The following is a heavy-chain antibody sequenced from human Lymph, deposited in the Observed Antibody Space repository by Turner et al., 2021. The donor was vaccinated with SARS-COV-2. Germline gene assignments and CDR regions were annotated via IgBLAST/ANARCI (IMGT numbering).Heavy chain of an antibody. J-gene: IGHJ6*02. V-gene: IGHV1-24*01. D-gene: IGHD2-15*01. CDR2: FDPEDGEI. Sequence: QVQLVQSGAEVKKPGASVKVSCKVSGYTLTALSMHWVRQAPGKGLEWMGGFDPEDGEIIYEQKFQGRVTMTEDTSTDTAYMELSSLRSEDTAVYYCATVLCTGSSCYYYGMDVWGQGTTVTVSS. CDR1: GYTLTALS. CDR3: ATVLCTGSSCYYYGMDV.